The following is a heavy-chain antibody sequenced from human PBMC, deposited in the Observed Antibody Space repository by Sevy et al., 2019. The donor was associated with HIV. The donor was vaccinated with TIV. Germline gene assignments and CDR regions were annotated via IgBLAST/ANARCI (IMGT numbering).Heavy chain of an antibody. CDR2: IYYSGST. CDR3: ARRVGAAAGTKRHWFDP. CDR1: GGSISSSSYY. V-gene: IGHV4-39*01. J-gene: IGHJ5*02. D-gene: IGHD6-13*01. Sequence: SETLSLTCTVSGGSISSSSYYWGWIRQPPGKGLEWIGSIYYSGSTYYNPSLKSRVTISVDTSKNQFSLKLSSVTAADTAVYYCARRVGAAAGTKRHWFDPWGRGTLVTVSS.